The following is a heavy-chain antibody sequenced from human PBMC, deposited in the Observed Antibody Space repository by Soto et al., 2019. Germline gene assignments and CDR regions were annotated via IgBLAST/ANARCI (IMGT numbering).Heavy chain of an antibody. V-gene: IGHV4-31*11. CDR3: ARGGLRSLEWGPLGMDV. CDR1: GGSISSGNFC. J-gene: IGHJ6*02. D-gene: IGHD3-3*01. Sequence: SETLSLTCAVSGGSISSGNFCWSWVRQHPVKGLEWIGHIYNTGNTDYNPSLESRASISLDTSQMHFSLKVTSVTAADTAVYYCARGGLRSLEWGPLGMDVWGQGTTVTVSS. CDR2: IYNTGNT.